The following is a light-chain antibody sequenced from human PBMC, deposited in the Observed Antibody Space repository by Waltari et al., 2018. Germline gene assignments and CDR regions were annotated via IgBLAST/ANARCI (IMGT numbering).Light chain of an antibody. CDR1: GGHSTYP. Sequence: QLMLTQSPSASASLGASVKLTCTLSGGHSTYPIAWPQQQPQKGPRYLMKVNSDGSHIKGDGIPDRFSGSSSGAERYLTISSLQSEDEADYYCQTGGFGIWVFGGGTKLTVL. CDR2: VNSDGSH. J-gene: IGLJ3*02. V-gene: IGLV4-69*01. CDR3: QTGGFGIWV.